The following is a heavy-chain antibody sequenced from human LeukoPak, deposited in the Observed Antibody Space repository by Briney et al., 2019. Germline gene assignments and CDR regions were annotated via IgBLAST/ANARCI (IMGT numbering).Heavy chain of an antibody. CDR3: ARVSVGEYQLLWLDY. CDR1: GFTFSRYS. V-gene: IGHV3-48*01. J-gene: IGHJ4*02. CDR2: ISSSSSTI. Sequence: PARSLRLSCAASGFTFSRYSMNWVRQAPGKGLEWVSHISSSSSTIYYADSVKGRFTISRDNAKNSLYLQMNSLRAEDTAVYYCARVSVGEYQLLWLDYWGQGTLVTVSS. D-gene: IGHD2-2*01.